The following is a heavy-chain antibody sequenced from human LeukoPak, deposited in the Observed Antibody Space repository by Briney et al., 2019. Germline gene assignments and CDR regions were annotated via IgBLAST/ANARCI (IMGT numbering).Heavy chain of an antibody. CDR3: AKEMHYYDSSDYFPLGY. V-gene: IGHV1-2*02. CDR1: GYTFTGYY. Sequence: GASVKVSCKASGYTFTGYYMHWVRQAPGQGLEWMGWTNPNSGGTNYAQKFQGRVTMTRDTSISTAYMELSRLTSDDTAVYYCAKEMHYYDSSDYFPLGYWGQGTLITVSS. D-gene: IGHD3-22*01. CDR2: TNPNSGGT. J-gene: IGHJ4*02.